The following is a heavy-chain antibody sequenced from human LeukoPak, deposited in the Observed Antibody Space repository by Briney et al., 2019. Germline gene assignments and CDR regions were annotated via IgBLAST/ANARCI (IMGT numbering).Heavy chain of an antibody. D-gene: IGHD2-21*01. CDR3: ARLCSIRWCLHDWFDP. CDR1: GYTFTSYA. J-gene: IGHJ5*02. Sequence: ASVKVSCKASGYTFTSYAMHWVRQAPGQRLEWMGWINAGNGNTKYSQEFQGRVTITRDTSASTAYMELSSLRFEDMAVYYCARLCSIRWCLHDWFDPWGQGTLVTVSS. V-gene: IGHV1-3*03. CDR2: INAGNGNT.